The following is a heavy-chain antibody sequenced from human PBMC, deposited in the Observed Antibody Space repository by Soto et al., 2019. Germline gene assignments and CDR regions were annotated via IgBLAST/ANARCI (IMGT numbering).Heavy chain of an antibody. V-gene: IGHV1-18*01. Sequence: ASVKVSCKASGYTFTSYGISWVRQAPGQGLGWMGWISAYNGNTNYAQKLQGRVTMTTDTSTSTAYMELRSLRSDDTAVYYCARDLQDIVLMVYAPEGSGWLPTPYFDYWGQGTLVTVSS. CDR2: ISAYNGNT. CDR1: GYTFTSYG. CDR3: ARDLQDIVLMVYAPEGSGWLPTPYFDY. D-gene: IGHD2-8*01. J-gene: IGHJ4*02.